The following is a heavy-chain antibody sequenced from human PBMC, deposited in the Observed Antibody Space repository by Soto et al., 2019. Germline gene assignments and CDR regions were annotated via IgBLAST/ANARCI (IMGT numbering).Heavy chain of an antibody. CDR2: IYYSGNT. Sequence: PSGTVSLSCTVSGDCISGYYWSWIRQPPGKGLEWIAYIYYSGNTNYNPSLKSRVTISVDTSRTQFSLNLSSVTAADPAVYYCGRGRGR. J-gene: IGHJ2*01. CDR1: GDCISGYY. CDR3: GRG. V-gene: IGHV4-59*01.